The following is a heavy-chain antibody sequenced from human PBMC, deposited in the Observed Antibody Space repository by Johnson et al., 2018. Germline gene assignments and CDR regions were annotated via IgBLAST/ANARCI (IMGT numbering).Heavy chain of an antibody. J-gene: IGHJ6*03. CDR3: AKATDTAMVTLYYYYYYMDV. CDR2: ISGSGGST. D-gene: IGHD5-18*01. V-gene: IGHV3-23*04. Sequence: VQLVQSGGGLVQPGGSLRLSCAASGFTFSSYAMSWVRQAPGKGLEWVSAISGSGGSTYYADSVKGRFTISRDNSKNTRYRQMNSLRAEDTAVYYCAKATDTAMVTLYYYYYYMDVWGKGTTVTVSS. CDR1: GFTFSSYA.